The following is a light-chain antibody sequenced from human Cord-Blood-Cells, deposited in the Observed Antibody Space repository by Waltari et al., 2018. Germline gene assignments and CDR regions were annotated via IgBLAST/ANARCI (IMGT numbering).Light chain of an antibody. CDR3: QQYNSYQYT. CDR1: QSISSW. J-gene: IGKJ2*01. CDR2: KAS. V-gene: IGKV1-5*03. Sequence: DIQMTQSPSTLSASVGDRVTITCRASQSISSWLAWYQQKPGKAPKLLIYKASSLESGGPSRFSGSGSGTEFTLTISSLQPDDFAPYYCQQYNSYQYTFGQGTKLEIK.